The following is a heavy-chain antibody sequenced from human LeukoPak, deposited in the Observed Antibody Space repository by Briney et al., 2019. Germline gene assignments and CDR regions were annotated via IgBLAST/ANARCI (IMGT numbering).Heavy chain of an antibody. Sequence: SETLSLTCTVSGVSISSSNSYWGWIRQPPGKGLEWIGSIYYSGNTYYNASLKSQVSISIDTSKSQFSLKLTSVTAADTAVYYCARQTGSGLFILPGGQGTLVTVSS. V-gene: IGHV4-39*01. D-gene: IGHD3/OR15-3a*01. CDR2: IYYSGNT. CDR3: ARQTGSGLFILP. J-gene: IGHJ4*02. CDR1: GVSISSSNSY.